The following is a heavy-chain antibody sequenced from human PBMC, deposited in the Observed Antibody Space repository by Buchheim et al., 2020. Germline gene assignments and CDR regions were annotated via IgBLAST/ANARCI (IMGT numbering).Heavy chain of an antibody. CDR3: ARVYYDFWSGYSPQYYYYMDV. D-gene: IGHD3-3*01. J-gene: IGHJ6*03. CDR2: INHSGST. CDR1: GGSFSGYY. Sequence: QVQLQQWGAGLLKPSETLSLTCAVYGGSFSGYYWSWIRQPPGKGLEWIGEINHSGSTNYNPSLKSRVTISVDTSKNQFSLKLSFVTAADTAVYYCARVYYDFWSGYSPQYYYYMDVWGKGTT. V-gene: IGHV4-34*01.